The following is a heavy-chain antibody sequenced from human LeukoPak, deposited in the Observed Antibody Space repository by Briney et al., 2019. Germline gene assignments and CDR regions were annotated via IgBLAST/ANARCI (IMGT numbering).Heavy chain of an antibody. D-gene: IGHD6-6*01. CDR3: AREGGSSSFDY. Sequence: GGSLRLSCAASGFTVSSKNMSWVRQAPGKGLEWVSVIYSGGSTYYADSVKGRFTISRDNSKKTVYLQMNSLRGEDTAVYYCAREGGSSSFDYWGQGTLVTVSS. CDR1: GFTVSSKN. CDR2: IYSGGST. V-gene: IGHV3-66*01. J-gene: IGHJ4*02.